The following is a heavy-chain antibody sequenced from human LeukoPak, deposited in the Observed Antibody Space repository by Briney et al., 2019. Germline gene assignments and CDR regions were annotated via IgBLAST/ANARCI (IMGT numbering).Heavy chain of an antibody. CDR1: XXXVXSXSGA. Sequence: SQTLSLTCAXSXXXVXSXSGAWNWIRQSPSRGLEWLGKTYYRSKWYNDYAVSVKSRITINPDTSKNQFSLHLNSVTPEDTAVYYCARSLWGGAFDIWGQGTMVAVSS. D-gene: IGHD3-16*01. J-gene: IGHJ3*02. V-gene: IGHV6-1*01. CDR3: ARSLWGGAFDI. CDR2: TYYRSKWYN.